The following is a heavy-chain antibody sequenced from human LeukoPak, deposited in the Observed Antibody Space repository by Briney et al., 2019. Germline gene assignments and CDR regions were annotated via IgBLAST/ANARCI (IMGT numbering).Heavy chain of an antibody. J-gene: IGHJ4*02. V-gene: IGHV3-23*01. D-gene: IGHD1-26*01. CDR2: ISGSGGST. CDR3: AKDRGATEYYFDY. CDR1: GFTFSSYA. Sequence: PGGSLRLSCAASGFTFSSYAMSWVRQAPGKGLEWVSAISGSGGSTYYADSVKGRFTISRDNSKNTLYLQMNSLRAEDTAVHYCAKDRGATEYYFDYWGQGTLVTVSS.